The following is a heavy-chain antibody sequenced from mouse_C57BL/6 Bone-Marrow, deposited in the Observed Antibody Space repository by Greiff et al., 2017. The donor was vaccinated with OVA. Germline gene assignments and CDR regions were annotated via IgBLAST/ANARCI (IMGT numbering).Heavy chain of an antibody. J-gene: IGHJ4*01. CDR2: INYDGSST. V-gene: IGHV5-16*01. Sequence: DVKLVESEGGLVQPGSSMKLSCTASGFTFSDYYMAWVRQVPEKGLEWVANINYDGSSTYYLDSLKSRFIISRDNAKNILYLQMSSLKSEDTATYYCARRGDYDVDYYAMDYWGQGTSVTVSS. CDR3: ARRGDYDVDYYAMDY. CDR1: GFTFSDYY. D-gene: IGHD2-4*01.